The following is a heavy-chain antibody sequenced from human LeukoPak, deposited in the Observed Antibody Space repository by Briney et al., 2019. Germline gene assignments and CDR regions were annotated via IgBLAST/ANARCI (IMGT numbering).Heavy chain of an antibody. CDR1: GGSFSSSSYY. Sequence: SETLSLTCAVSGGSFSSSSYYWGWVRQPPGKGLEWIGSIYYSGSTYYNPSLKSRVTIYVDTSKTQFSLKLTSVTAADTAVYYCARGPDDSSGYAFDIWGQGTMVTVSS. CDR3: ARGPDDSSGYAFDI. J-gene: IGHJ3*02. V-gene: IGHV4-39*07. CDR2: IYYSGST. D-gene: IGHD3-22*01.